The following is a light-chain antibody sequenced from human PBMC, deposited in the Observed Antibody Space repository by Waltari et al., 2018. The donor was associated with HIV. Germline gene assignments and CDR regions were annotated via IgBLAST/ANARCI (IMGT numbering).Light chain of an antibody. CDR2: EVS. CDR3: SSYAGSNNFVV. J-gene: IGLJ2*01. CDR1: SSDVGGYNY. Sequence: QSALTQPPSASGSPGQSVTISCTGTSSDVGGYNYVSWYQQHPGKVPKLMIYEVSKRPSGAPDRFPGSKSGNTASLTVSGLQAEDEADYYCSSYAGSNNFVVFGGGTKLTVL. V-gene: IGLV2-8*01.